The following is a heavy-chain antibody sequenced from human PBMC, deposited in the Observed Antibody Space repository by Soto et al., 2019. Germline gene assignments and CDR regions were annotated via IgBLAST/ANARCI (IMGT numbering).Heavy chain of an antibody. D-gene: IGHD3-16*01. CDR1: GFTFSSYA. V-gene: IGHV3-23*01. CDR3: AKIWGSTSGHYYHAMDA. Sequence: EVLLLESGGGLVQPGGSLRLSCAASGFTFSSYAMSWVRQAPGKGLEYVSAISDSGDRTYYADSVKGRFTISRDNVKNTMSLQMNSLRAEDTAVYYCAKIWGSTSGHYYHAMDAWGQGTTVTVSS. CDR2: ISDSGDRT. J-gene: IGHJ6*02.